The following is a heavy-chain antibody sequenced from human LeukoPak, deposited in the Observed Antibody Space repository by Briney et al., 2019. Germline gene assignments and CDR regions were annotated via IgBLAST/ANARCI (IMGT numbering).Heavy chain of an antibody. J-gene: IGHJ3*02. CDR1: GGTFSSYA. CDR2: IIPIFGTA. Sequence: GASVKVSCKASGGTFSSYAISWVRQAPGQGLEWMGGIIPIFGTANYAQKFQGRVTITADESTSTAYMELSSLRSEDTAVYYCARDVAYYDSSGYSAFDIWGQGTMVTVSS. D-gene: IGHD3-22*01. CDR3: ARDVAYYDSSGYSAFDI. V-gene: IGHV1-69*13.